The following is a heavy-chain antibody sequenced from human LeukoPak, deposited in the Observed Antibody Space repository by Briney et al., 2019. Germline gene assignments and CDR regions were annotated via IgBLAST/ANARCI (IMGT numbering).Heavy chain of an antibody. CDR1: GGTFSSYA. Sequence: SVKVSCKASGGTFSSYAISWVRQAPGQGLEWMGGIIPIFGTANYAQKFQGRVTITADESTSTAYMELSSLRSEDTAVYYCARESTDIVATTFSYYFDYWGQGTLVTVSS. V-gene: IGHV1-69*13. CDR3: ARESTDIVATTFSYYFDY. J-gene: IGHJ4*02. D-gene: IGHD5-12*01. CDR2: IIPIFGTA.